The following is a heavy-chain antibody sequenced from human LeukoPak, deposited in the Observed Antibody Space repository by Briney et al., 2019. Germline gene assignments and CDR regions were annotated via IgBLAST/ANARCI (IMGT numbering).Heavy chain of an antibody. Sequence: GASVKVSCKASGYTFTSYGISWVRQAPGQGLEWMGWISAYNGNTNYAQKLQGRVTMTTDTSTSTAYMELRSLRSEDTAVYYCASRRGSPVPLLHYYYGMDVWGQGTTVTVSS. J-gene: IGHJ6*02. CDR2: ISAYNGNT. CDR3: ASRRGSPVPLLHYYYGMDV. V-gene: IGHV1-18*01. CDR1: GYTFTSYG. D-gene: IGHD3-10*01.